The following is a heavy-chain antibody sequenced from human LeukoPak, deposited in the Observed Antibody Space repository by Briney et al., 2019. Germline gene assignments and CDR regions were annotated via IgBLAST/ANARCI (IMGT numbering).Heavy chain of an antibody. V-gene: IGHV3-48*04. CDR2: VGISSGNT. CDR3: ARDHRYAFDN. D-gene: IGHD5-12*01. CDR1: GFTFSDYG. Sequence: GGSLRLSCTASGFTFSDYGMNWVRQAPGKGLEWISYVGISSGNTRYADSVKGRFTISGDSAKNSVFLQMNSLRVEDTAVYYCARDHRYAFDNWGQGTLVTVSS. J-gene: IGHJ4*02.